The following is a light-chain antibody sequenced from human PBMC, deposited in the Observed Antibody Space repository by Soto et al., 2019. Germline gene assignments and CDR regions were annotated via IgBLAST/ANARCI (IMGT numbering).Light chain of an antibody. CDR3: QQRSNWPPVIT. Sequence: EIVLTQSPGSLSLSPGERVTLSCRASQSVTSNYLAWYQQKPGQAPRLLIFGASIRDTGVPDRISGSGSWTDFTLTISRLEPEDSAVYYCQQRSNWPPVITFGQGTRLEIK. CDR2: GAS. V-gene: IGKV3D-20*02. CDR1: QSVTSNY. J-gene: IGKJ5*01.